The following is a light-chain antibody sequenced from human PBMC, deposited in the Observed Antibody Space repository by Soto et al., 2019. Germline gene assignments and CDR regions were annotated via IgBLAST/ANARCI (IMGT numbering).Light chain of an antibody. Sequence: RVMTQSPDTLSVSPGERATLSCRASETVRSNLAWYQQKPGQAPRLLIYAASTRATGIPARFIGNGSGTEFTLTISSLQSEDFAVYYCQQYGDSPWTFGQGTKVEIK. CDR2: AAS. CDR3: QQYGDSPWT. V-gene: IGKV3D-15*02. J-gene: IGKJ1*01. CDR1: ETVRSN.